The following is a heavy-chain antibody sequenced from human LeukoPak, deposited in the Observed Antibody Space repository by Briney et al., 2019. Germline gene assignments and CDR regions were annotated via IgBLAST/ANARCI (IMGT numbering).Heavy chain of an antibody. Sequence: SETLSLTCTVSVGSISSYYWIWIRQPAGKGLEWIGRIYTSGSTNYNPSLKSRVTISVDKSKNQFSLKLSSVTAADTAVYYCARAYCSSTSCSRGVYYMDVWGKGTTVTVSS. CDR2: IYTSGST. CDR3: ARAYCSSTSCSRGVYYMDV. D-gene: IGHD2-2*01. J-gene: IGHJ6*03. CDR1: VGSISSYY. V-gene: IGHV4-4*07.